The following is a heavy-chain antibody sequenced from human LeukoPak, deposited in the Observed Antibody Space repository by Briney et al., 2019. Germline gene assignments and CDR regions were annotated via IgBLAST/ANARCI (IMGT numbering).Heavy chain of an antibody. J-gene: IGHJ4*02. CDR2: INPSGGST. V-gene: IGHV1-46*01. CDR1: GCTFTSYY. CDR3: ARARTGDLEY. Sequence: ASVKVSCKASGCTFTSYYIYWVRQAPGQGLEWMGIINPSGGSTNYAQKFQGRVTMTRDTSTSTVYMELSSLRSEDTAVYYCARARTGDLEYWGQGTLVTVSS. D-gene: IGHD7-27*01.